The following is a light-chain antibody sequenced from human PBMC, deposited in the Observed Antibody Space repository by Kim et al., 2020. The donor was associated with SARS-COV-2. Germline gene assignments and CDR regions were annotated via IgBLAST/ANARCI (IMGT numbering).Light chain of an antibody. Sequence: SRGERAAVSGRAGQGVRRNVGWYQEKPGKAPRLLSYGETNRATGMPARLSGSGSGTELKLTISSLQSEDFAVYYCQQYNNWPPWTFGQGTKVDIK. CDR2: GET. CDR3: QQYNNWPPWT. CDR1: QGVRRN. J-gene: IGKJ1*01. V-gene: IGKV3-15*01.